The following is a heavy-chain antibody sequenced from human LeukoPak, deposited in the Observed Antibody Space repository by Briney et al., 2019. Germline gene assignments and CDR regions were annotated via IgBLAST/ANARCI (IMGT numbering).Heavy chain of an antibody. CDR3: ARDRRDKSYMDV. V-gene: IGHV3-48*04. CDR2: ISSSSSTI. CDR1: GFTFSSYS. J-gene: IGHJ6*03. D-gene: IGHD2-15*01. Sequence: GGSLRLSCAASGFTFSSYSMKWVRQAPGKGLEWVSYISSSSSTIYYADSVKGRFTISRDNAKNSLYLQMNSLRAEDTAVYYCARDRRDKSYMDVWGKGTTVTVPS.